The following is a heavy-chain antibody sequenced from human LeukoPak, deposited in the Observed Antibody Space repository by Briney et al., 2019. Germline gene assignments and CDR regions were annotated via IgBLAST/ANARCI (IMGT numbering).Heavy chain of an antibody. CDR3: ASYYFDY. CDR2: FDPEDGET. D-gene: IGHD1-26*01. J-gene: IGHJ4*02. Sequence: ASVKVSCKVSGYTLTELSMHWVRQAPGKGLEWMGGFDPEDGETIYAQKFQGRVTITADKSTSTAYMELSSLRSEDTAVYYCASYYFDYWGQGTLVTVSS. V-gene: IGHV1-24*01. CDR1: GYTLTELS.